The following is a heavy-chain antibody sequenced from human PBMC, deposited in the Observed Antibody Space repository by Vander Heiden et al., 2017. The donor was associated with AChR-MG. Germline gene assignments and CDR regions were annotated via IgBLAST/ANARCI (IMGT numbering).Heavy chain of an antibody. J-gene: IGHJ3*02. Sequence: QVQLQESGPGLVKPSQPLSLTCTFSGRPTSRGGYDWSWIRQHPGKGLEWIGYSYYSGSTYYNPSLKSRVTISVDTSKNQFSLKLSSVTAADTAGYYCARDSGPGVSFIWGQGTMVTVAS. CDR1: GRPTSRGGYD. CDR2: SYYSGST. D-gene: IGHD6-6*01. V-gene: IGHV4-31*03. CDR3: ARDSGPGVSFI.